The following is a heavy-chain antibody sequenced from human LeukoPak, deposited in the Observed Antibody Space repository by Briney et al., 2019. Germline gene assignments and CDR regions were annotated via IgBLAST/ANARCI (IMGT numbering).Heavy chain of an antibody. D-gene: IGHD5-18*01. CDR3: ARGRGYSYGYRVDY. CDR2: IYYSGST. J-gene: IGHJ4*02. Sequence: SETLSLTCTVSGGSISSYYWSWIRQPPGKGLEWIGYIYYSGSTNYNPSLKSRVTISVDTSKNQFSLKLSSVTAADTAAYYCARGRGYSYGYRVDYWGQGTLVTVSS. V-gene: IGHV4-59*01. CDR1: GGSISSYY.